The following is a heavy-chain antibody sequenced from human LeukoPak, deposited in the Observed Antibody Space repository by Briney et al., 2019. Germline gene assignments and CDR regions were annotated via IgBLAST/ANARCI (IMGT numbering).Heavy chain of an antibody. CDR3: ARTDGRAARPFDY. Sequence: SETLSLTCTVSGGSISSSSYYWGWIRQPPGKGLEWIGSIYYSGSTYYNPSLKSRVTISVDTSKNQFSLKLSSVTAADTAVYYCARTDGRAARPFDYWGQGTLVTVSS. CDR1: GGSISSSSYY. D-gene: IGHD6-6*01. V-gene: IGHV4-39*07. CDR2: IYYSGST. J-gene: IGHJ4*02.